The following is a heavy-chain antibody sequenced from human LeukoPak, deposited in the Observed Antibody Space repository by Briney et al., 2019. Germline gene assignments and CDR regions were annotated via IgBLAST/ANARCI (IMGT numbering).Heavy chain of an antibody. CDR3: ARGRKSYSNYELAGYMDV. J-gene: IGHJ6*03. D-gene: IGHD4-11*01. Sequence: ASVKVSCKASGGTFSSYAISWVRQAPGQGLEWMGGIIPIFGTANYAQKFQGRVTITTDESTSTAYMELSSLRSEDTAVYYCARGRKSYSNYELAGYMDVWGKGTTVTVSS. CDR1: GGTFSSYA. CDR2: IIPIFGTA. V-gene: IGHV1-69*05.